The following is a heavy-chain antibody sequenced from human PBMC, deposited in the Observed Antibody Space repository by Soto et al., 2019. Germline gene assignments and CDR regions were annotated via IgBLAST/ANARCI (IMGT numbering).Heavy chain of an antibody. CDR1: GFTFSSYG. Sequence: QVQLVESGGGVVQPGRSLRLSCAASGFTFSSYGMHWVRQAPGKGLEWVAVIWYDGSNKYYADSVKGRFTISRDNSKNTLYLQKNSLRAEDTAVYYCARDHYDFWSGYSDYYYYYYMDVWGKGTTVTVSS. V-gene: IGHV3-33*01. J-gene: IGHJ6*03. CDR2: IWYDGSNK. D-gene: IGHD3-3*01. CDR3: ARDHYDFWSGYSDYYYYYYMDV.